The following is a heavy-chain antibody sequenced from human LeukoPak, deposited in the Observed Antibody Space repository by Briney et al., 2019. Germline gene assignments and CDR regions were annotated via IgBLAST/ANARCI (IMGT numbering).Heavy chain of an antibody. Sequence: PSETLSLTCAVHGGSFSGYYWSWIRQPPGKGLEWIGEINHSGSTIYNPSLKSRVTISLDTSKNQFSLKLSSVTAADTAVYYCARGQDELWASYWGQGTLVTVSS. CDR3: ARGQDELWASY. V-gene: IGHV4-34*01. D-gene: IGHD3-16*01. CDR1: GGSFSGYY. J-gene: IGHJ4*02. CDR2: INHSGST.